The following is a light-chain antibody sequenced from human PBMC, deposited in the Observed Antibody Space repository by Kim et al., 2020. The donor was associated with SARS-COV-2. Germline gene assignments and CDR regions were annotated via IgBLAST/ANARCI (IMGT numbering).Light chain of an antibody. CDR3: LQHNTYPST. J-gene: IGKJ5*01. CDR1: QDIRND. V-gene: IGKV1-17*01. CDR2: GAT. Sequence: GVRVTITCRASQDIRNDLVWYQQNPGRAPKRLIYGATSLQSGVTSRFSGSGSGTEFTLTISSLQPEDFATYFCLQHNTYPSTFGQGTRLEIK.